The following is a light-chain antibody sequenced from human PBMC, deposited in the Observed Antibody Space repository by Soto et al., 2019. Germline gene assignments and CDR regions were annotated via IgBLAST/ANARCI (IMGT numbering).Light chain of an antibody. CDR3: QKYKSAPYT. V-gene: IGKV1-27*01. J-gene: IGKJ3*01. CDR1: QDISTS. CDR2: GAF. Sequence: DIQMTQSPSSLSASVGDRDTINCRATQDISTSLAWYQQKPGKVPKLLIYGAFTLQSGGPSRFSGSGSGTDFTLTITSLQSEDVATYYCQKYKSAPYTVGPGTKVDVK.